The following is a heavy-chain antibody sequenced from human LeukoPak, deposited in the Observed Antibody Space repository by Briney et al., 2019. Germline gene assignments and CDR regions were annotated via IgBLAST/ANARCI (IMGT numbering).Heavy chain of an antibody. CDR3: ARTGGEYYDILTGYSYYFDY. J-gene: IGHJ4*02. Sequence: SETLSLTCAVYGGSFSGYYWSWIRQPPGKGLEWIGEINHSGSTNYNPSLKSRVTISVDTSKNQFSLKLSSVTAADTAVYYCARTGGEYYDILTGYSYYFDYWGQGTLVTVSS. D-gene: IGHD3-9*01. V-gene: IGHV4-34*01. CDR1: GGSFSGYY. CDR2: INHSGST.